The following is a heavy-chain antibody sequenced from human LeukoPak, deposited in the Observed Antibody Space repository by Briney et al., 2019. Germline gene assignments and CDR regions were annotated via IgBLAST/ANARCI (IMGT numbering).Heavy chain of an antibody. V-gene: IGHV4-34*01. D-gene: IGHD3-22*01. CDR2: INHSGST. CDR3: ARGRRVVTMIVVVITNTGQRWFDP. J-gene: IGHJ5*02. CDR1: GGSFSGYY. Sequence: PSETLSLTCAVYGGSFSGYYWSWIRQPPGKGLEWIGEINHSGSTNYNPSLKSRVTISVDTSKNQFSLKLSSVTAADTAVYYCARGRRVVTMIVVVITNTGQRWFDPWGQGTLVTVSS.